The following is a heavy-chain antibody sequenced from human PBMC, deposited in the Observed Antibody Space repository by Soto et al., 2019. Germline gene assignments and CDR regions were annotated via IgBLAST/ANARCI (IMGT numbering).Heavy chain of an antibody. J-gene: IGHJ4*02. CDR3: GRGGSDSPMAPGY. V-gene: IGHV3-74*01. CDR2: INRDGSDT. Sequence: TVGSLRLSCAASGFTFSSYWMHWVRQAPGKGLVWVARINRDGSDTDYVDSVKGRFTISRDNAKNTLYLQMHSLRAEDTAVFYCGRGGSDSPMAPGYWGQGTLVTVSS. D-gene: IGHD5-18*01. CDR1: GFTFSSYW.